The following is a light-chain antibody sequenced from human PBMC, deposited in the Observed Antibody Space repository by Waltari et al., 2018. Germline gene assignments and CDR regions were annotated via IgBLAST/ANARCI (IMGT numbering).Light chain of an antibody. CDR1: TGAVTSDHY. Sequence: QTVVTQEPSLTVSPGGTVTLTCASSTGAVTSDHYPNWFQQKPGQPPKTLIYSTFTSPSGTSARFSGSLLGVNAALTLSDVQPEDEADYYCLLYYGGARVFGGGTRLTVL. J-gene: IGLJ3*02. V-gene: IGLV7-43*01. CDR2: STF. CDR3: LLYYGGARV.